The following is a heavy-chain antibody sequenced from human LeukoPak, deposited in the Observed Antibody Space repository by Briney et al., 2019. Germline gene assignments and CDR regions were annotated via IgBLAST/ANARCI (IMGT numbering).Heavy chain of an antibody. V-gene: IGHV3-49*04. J-gene: IGHJ4*02. Sequence: GGSLRLSCTTSGFTFGDYAMSWVRQAPGKGLEWVGFIRSKPYGGTTEYAASIKDRFSISRDDFKSIAHLEMNSLKSEGTAVYCCTRLARGSGNYYTPGFWGQGTLVTVSS. D-gene: IGHD3-10*01. CDR1: GFTFGDYA. CDR3: TRLARGSGNYYTPGF. CDR2: IRSKPYGGTT.